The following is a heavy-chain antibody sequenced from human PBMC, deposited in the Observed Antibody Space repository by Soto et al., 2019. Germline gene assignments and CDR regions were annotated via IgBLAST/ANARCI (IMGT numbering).Heavy chain of an antibody. Sequence: GGSLRLSCVASGFTFNKHALAWVRQAPGKGLEWVSAISGSGVSTYDSDSVKGRFTISRDNSNNTLYLQMNSLRAEDTAIYYCARTPGVNTVISAFDHWGQGTPVTVSS. CDR3: ARTPGVNTVISAFDH. J-gene: IGHJ4*02. V-gene: IGHV3-23*01. CDR2: ISGSGVST. CDR1: GFTFNKHA. D-gene: IGHD2-21*01.